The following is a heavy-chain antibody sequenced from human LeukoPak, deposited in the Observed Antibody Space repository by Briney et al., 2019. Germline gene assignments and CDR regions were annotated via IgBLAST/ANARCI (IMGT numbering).Heavy chain of an antibody. D-gene: IGHD6-19*01. CDR2: IYYSGST. CDR3: ARDQAVAPYYFDY. CDR1: GGSISSYY. J-gene: IGHJ4*02. Sequence: SETLSLTCTVSGGSISSYYWSWIRQPPGKGLEWIGYIYYSGSTNYNPSLKSRVTISVDTSKNQFSLKLSSVTAADTAVYYCARDQAVAPYYFDYWGQGTLVTVSS. V-gene: IGHV4-59*01.